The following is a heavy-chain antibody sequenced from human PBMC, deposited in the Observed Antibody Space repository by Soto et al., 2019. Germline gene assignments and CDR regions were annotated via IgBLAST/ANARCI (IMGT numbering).Heavy chain of an antibody. D-gene: IGHD4-17*01. CDR3: ARCHRGLRCHLDY. CDR1: GYTFTDYY. J-gene: IGHJ4*02. CDR2: ISPKSGGE. Sequence: ASVKVSCKASGYTFTDYYIQWVRQAPGQGLEYMGWISPKSGGEAHAQKFRGRVTMTMDTSVNSAYLHLSSLTSDDTAVHFCARCHRGLRCHLDYWGQGTLVTVSS. V-gene: IGHV1-2*02.